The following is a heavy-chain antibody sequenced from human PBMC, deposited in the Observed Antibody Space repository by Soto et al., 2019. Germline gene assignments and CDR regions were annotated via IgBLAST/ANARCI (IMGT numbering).Heavy chain of an antibody. Sequence: QVQVVQSGDEVKKPGASVKVSFKASGYTFTNYGFSWVRQAPGQGLDWMGWLSGYNGNTKYAEKFQVRDTMTTDTSTSTAKMELRSLRSDDTAVYDCASEGHEPSSYYGRDVWGQGTAVTVAS. V-gene: IGHV1-18*01. J-gene: IGHJ6*02. CDR1: GYTFTNYG. CDR3: ASEGHEPSSYYGRDV. D-gene: IGHD6-6*01. CDR2: LSGYNGNT.